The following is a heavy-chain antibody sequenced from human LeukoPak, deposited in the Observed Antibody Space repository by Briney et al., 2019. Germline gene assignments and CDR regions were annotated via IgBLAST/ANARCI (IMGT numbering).Heavy chain of an antibody. V-gene: IGHV3-7*01. Sequence: GSLSLSCAASRFSFNAYWMSWVRQAPGKGLEWVATIKRDGTEKYYVDPVKGRFTISRDNAKNTLYLQMNSLRVEDTAVYYCARDRSSFNGMDVWGQGTTVTVSS. CDR3: ARDRSSFNGMDV. CDR2: IKRDGTEK. CDR1: RFSFNAYW. J-gene: IGHJ6*02.